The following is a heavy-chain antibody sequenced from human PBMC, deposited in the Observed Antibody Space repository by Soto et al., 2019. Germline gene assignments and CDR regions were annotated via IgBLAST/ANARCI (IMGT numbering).Heavy chain of an antibody. CDR2: ILSDGSNK. V-gene: IGHV3-30-3*01. CDR1: GFTFSSYA. Sequence: QVPLVESGGGVVQPGRSLRLSCAASGFTFSSYAMHWVRQAPGKGLEWVAVILSDGSNKWYVDSVKGRFTISRDNSKNTLYLQMNSLRAEDTAVYYCARDVFQEDVWGQGTTVTVPS. CDR3: ARDVFQEDV. J-gene: IGHJ6*02.